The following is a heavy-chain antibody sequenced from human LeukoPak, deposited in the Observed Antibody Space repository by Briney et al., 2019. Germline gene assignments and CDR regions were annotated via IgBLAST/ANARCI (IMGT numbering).Heavy chain of an antibody. CDR2: ISQDGSEI. CDR3: ARLGAGMHFFYLDL. V-gene: IGHV3-7*01. J-gene: IGHJ4*02. CDR1: GFTPVHYW. Sequence: GGSLSLSCTLSGFTPVHYWMTWVRQAPGKGLEWVANISQDGSEIFYVDSVRGRFTISRDNAKSSLYLQMNSLSAEDTAVYYCARLGAGMHFFYLDLWGQGTLVTVSS. D-gene: IGHD3-3*02.